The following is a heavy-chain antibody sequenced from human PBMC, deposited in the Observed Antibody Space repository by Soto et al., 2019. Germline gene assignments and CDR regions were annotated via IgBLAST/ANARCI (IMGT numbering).Heavy chain of an antibody. Sequence: QVQLVQSGAEVKKPGASVKVSCKASGYTFTRHYMHWVRQAPGQGLEWMGIINPSGGGISYAQKFQCRVTMTRDTSTSTVYMELSSLRSEDTAVYYCARERPRSGLNDVFDIWGQGTMVTVSS. J-gene: IGHJ3*02. CDR3: ARERPRSGLNDVFDI. D-gene: IGHD6-25*01. CDR1: GYTFTRHY. CDR2: INPSGGGI. V-gene: IGHV1-46*03.